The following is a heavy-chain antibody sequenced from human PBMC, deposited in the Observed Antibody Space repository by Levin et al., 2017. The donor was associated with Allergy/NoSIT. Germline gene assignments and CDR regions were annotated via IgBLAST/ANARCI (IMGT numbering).Heavy chain of an antibody. Sequence: PGGSLRLSCAASGFTFSSYGMHWVRQAPGKGLEWVAVIWYDGSNKYYADSVKGRFTISRDNSKNTLYLQMNSLRAEDTAVYYCARGTQDDSSSWTYYYYYYYMDVWGKGTTVTVSS. J-gene: IGHJ6*03. CDR3: ARGTQDDSSSWTYYYYYYYMDV. V-gene: IGHV3-33*01. D-gene: IGHD6-13*01. CDR2: IWYDGSNK. CDR1: GFTFSSYG.